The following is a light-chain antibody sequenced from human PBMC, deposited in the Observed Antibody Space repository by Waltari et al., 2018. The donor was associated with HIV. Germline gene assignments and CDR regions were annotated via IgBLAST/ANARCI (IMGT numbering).Light chain of an antibody. V-gene: IGLV2-23*02. CDR2: EVS. J-gene: IGLJ1*01. Sequence: QSALTQPASVSGSPGPSITIPCTGTSSDVGSYNLVSWYQQHPGKAPKLMIYEVSKRPSGVSNRFSGSKSGNTASLTISGLQAEDEADYYCCSYVGWSTILYVFGTGTKVTVL. CDR3: CSYVGWSTILYV. CDR1: SSDVGSYNL.